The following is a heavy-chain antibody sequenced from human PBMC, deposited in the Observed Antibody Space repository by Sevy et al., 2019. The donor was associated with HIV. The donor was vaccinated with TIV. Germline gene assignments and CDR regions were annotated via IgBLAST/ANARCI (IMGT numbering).Heavy chain of an antibody. D-gene: IGHD3-10*01. CDR3: ARAGYYGSGTRLYYFDY. Sequence: SQTLSLTCAISGDSVSSNSAAWNWIRQSPSRGLEWLGRTYYRSKWYNDYAVSVKSRITINPATSKNQFSLQLNSVTPEDTAVYYCARAGYYGSGTRLYYFDYWGQGTLVTVSS. V-gene: IGHV6-1*01. CDR2: TYYRSKWYN. J-gene: IGHJ4*02. CDR1: GDSVSSNSAA.